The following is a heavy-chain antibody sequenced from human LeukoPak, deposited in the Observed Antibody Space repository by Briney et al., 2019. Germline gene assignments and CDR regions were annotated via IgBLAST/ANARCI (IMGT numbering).Heavy chain of an antibody. J-gene: IGHJ3*02. V-gene: IGHV1-18*01. CDR1: SYTFTSYG. CDR2: ISAYNGNT. D-gene: IGHD1-14*01. CDR3: ARDGREDAFDI. Sequence: RASVKVSCKASSYTFTSYGISWVRQAPGQGLEWTGWISAYNGNTNYAQKLQGRVTMTTDTSTSTAYMELRSLRADDTAVYYCARDGREDAFDIWGQGTMVTVSS.